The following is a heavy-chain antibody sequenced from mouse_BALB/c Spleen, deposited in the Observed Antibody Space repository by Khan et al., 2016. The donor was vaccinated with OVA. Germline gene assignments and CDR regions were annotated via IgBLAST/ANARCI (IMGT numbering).Heavy chain of an antibody. J-gene: IGHJ2*01. D-gene: IGHD2-14*01. Sequence: EVQLVESGPGLVKPSQSLSLTCTVTGYSITSGYAWNWIRQFPGNKLEWMGYISYSGVTSYTPSLKSRISITRDTSKNQFFLQLNSVTTEDTATYDCAGENYYRYCIDYWGQGTTLTVSS. CDR2: ISYSGVT. CDR3: AGENYYRYCIDY. V-gene: IGHV3-2*02. CDR1: GYSITSGYA.